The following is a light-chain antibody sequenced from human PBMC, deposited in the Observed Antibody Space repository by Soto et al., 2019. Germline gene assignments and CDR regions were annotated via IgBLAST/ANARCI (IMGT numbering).Light chain of an antibody. CDR3: QQCGGSPWT. V-gene: IGKV3-20*01. J-gene: IGKJ1*01. Sequence: DIVLTQSRGTLSLSPGERATLSCRASQSVSSSYLAWYQQKHGQAPRILIYAASSRAAGFPDRFSGSVSETDGTITISRLQPEDVSVYYCQQCGGSPWTFGQGTKVDIK. CDR1: QSVSSSY. CDR2: AAS.